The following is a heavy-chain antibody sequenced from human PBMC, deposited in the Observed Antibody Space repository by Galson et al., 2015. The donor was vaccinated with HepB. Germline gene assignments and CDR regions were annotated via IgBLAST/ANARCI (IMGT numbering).Heavy chain of an antibody. D-gene: IGHD4-11*01. J-gene: IGHJ6*02. V-gene: IGHV3-23*01. CDR2: ISVSGGRI. CDR1: GFTFRNYA. CDR3: AKDQDYSKGEEGYNYYGMDV. Sequence: SLRLSCAASGFTFRNYAMSWVRQAPGKGLEWVSIISVSGGRIDYADPVRGRFTISRDNSKNTLYVQMTSLRAEDTAVYYCAKDQDYSKGEEGYNYYGMDVWGQGTTVTVSS.